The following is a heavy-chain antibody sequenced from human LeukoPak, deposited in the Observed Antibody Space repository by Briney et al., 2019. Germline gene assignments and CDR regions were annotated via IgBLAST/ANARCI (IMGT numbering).Heavy chain of an antibody. Sequence: GGSLRLSCAASGFIFSNYEMNWVRQTPGKGLEWVSYISDHAKSRNYVDSVKGGFTISRDKAKNSLFLQINRLRVEDTAFYFCARAGIAAPLLDYWGQGTLVTVSS. J-gene: IGHJ4*02. CDR1: GFIFSNYE. V-gene: IGHV3-48*03. CDR2: ISDHAKSR. D-gene: IGHD6-13*01. CDR3: ARAGIAAPLLDY.